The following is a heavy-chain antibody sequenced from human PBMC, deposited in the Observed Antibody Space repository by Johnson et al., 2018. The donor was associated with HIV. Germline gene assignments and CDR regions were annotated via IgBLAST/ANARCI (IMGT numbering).Heavy chain of an antibody. D-gene: IGHD2-21*01. J-gene: IGHJ3*02. CDR2: ISYDGSNK. CDR3: TRFQGSGEGAFDI. CDR1: GFIFSSYA. Sequence: QVQLVESGGGEVQPGRSLRLSCAASGFIFSSYAMHWVRQAPGKGLEWVAVISYDGSNKYYADSVKGRFTISRDNSKNTLYLQMNSLRAEDTAVYYCTRFQGSGEGAFDIWGQGTMVTVSS. V-gene: IGHV3-30*04.